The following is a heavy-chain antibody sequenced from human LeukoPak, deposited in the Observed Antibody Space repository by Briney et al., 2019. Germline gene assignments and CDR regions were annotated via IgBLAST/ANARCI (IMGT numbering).Heavy chain of an antibody. CDR3: AGSWSPYDAFDI. Sequence: GSLRLSCTASGFMFTSYWMSWVRQAPGKGLEWVANINQDGSAKYYVDSVKGRFTISRDNAKNSLYPQMNSLRAEDTAVYYCAGSWSPYDAFDIWGQGTMVSVSS. D-gene: IGHD6-13*01. J-gene: IGHJ3*02. CDR1: GFMFTSYW. CDR2: INQDGSAK. V-gene: IGHV3-7*01.